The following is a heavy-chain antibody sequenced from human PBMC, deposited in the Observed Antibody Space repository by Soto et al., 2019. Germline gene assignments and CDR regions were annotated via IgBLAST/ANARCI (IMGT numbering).Heavy chain of an antibody. J-gene: IGHJ5*02. D-gene: IGHD6-19*01. CDR3: AKDRGAGGRFCGIAVAAFPS. V-gene: IGHV3-23*01. CDR2: ISGGGGNT. Sequence: SWGRPTPGQGLEWVSGISGGGGNTYYADSVTGRFTNSRDNSRNTLYLQMNSLRAADTAIYYCAKDRGAGGRFCGIAVAAFPSWGQGTLFTVSS.